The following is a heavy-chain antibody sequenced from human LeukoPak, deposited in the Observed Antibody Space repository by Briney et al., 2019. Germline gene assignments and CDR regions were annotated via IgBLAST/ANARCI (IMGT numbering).Heavy chain of an antibody. J-gene: IGHJ4*02. D-gene: IGHD5-12*01. Sequence: PSQTLSLTCAISGDSVSGNSAAWNWFRQSPSRGLEWLGRKYYDSNKWNIDYAESVKSRIIINPDTSKNQLSMQLNSVTPEDTAVYYCARRRYYGYDGYFDSWGQGILVTVSS. CDR2: KYYDSNKWNI. CDR3: ARRRYYGYDGYFDS. V-gene: IGHV6-1*01. CDR1: GDSVSGNSAA.